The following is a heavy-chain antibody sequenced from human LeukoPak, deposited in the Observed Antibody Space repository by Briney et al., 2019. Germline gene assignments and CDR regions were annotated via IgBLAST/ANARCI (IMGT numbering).Heavy chain of an antibody. J-gene: IGHJ4*02. Sequence: ASVKVSCKVSGYTLTELSMHWVRQAPGKGLEWMGGFDPEDGETIYAQKFQGRVTVTEDTSTDTAYMELSSLRSEDTAVYYCATDPRTGTTLFDYWGQGTLVTVSS. D-gene: IGHD1-7*01. CDR1: GYTLTELS. CDR3: ATDPRTGTTLFDY. CDR2: FDPEDGET. V-gene: IGHV1-24*01.